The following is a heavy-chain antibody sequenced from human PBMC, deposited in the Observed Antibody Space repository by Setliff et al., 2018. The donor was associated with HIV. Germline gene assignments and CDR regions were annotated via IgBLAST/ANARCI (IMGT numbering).Heavy chain of an antibody. D-gene: IGHD6-13*01. CDR1: GVSIPTNY. CDR3: ARSNPGITAGLLAY. V-gene: IGHV4-4*07. CDR2: IYTTGGT. Sequence: ETLSLTCNISGVSIPTNYWNWTRQPAGKGLEWIGRIYTTGGTNYNPALKSRVTMSIDTSKNQISLKLNSVTAADTATYYCARSNPGITAGLLAYWGPGTLVTVSS. J-gene: IGHJ4*02.